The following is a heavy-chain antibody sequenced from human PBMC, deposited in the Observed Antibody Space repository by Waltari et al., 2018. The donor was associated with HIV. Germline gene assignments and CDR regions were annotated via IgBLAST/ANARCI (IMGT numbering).Heavy chain of an antibody. CDR2: IYSSGIT. Sequence: QLQLQESGPGLVKPSETLSLTCTVSGGSISSSSYYWGWIRQPPGKGLEWIGSIYSSGITYYNPSLKSLVTISVDTSKNQFSLKLSSVTAADTAVYYCARHWYYYYDSSGLGAFDIWGQGTMVTVSS. D-gene: IGHD3-22*01. CDR3: ARHWYYYYDSSGLGAFDI. V-gene: IGHV4-39*01. CDR1: GGSISSSSYY. J-gene: IGHJ3*02.